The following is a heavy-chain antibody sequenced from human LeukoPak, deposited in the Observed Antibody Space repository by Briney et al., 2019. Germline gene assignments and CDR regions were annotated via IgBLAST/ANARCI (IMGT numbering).Heavy chain of an antibody. D-gene: IGHD4-17*01. CDR1: GFTFSNYV. Sequence: GGSLTLSCAASGFTFSNYVMSWVRQAPGKGLEWVSAISGSGGGTYYADSVKGRFTISRDNSKNTLYLQMNSLRADDTAVYYCAVDTTGDYWGQGTLVTVSS. J-gene: IGHJ4*02. V-gene: IGHV3-23*01. CDR3: AVDTTGDY. CDR2: ISGSGGGT.